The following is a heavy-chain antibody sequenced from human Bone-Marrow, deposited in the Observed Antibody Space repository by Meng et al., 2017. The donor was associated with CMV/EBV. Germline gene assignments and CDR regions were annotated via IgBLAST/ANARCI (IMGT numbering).Heavy chain of an antibody. D-gene: IGHD4-17*01. V-gene: IGHV3-33*01. CDR2: IWYDGSKT. CDR3: VRDPGVTTYYFDT. Sequence: ASGYNCSTYCMHWVRQAPGKGLEWVAVIWYDGSKTCYADTVKGRFTISRDDSESTLYIQLNSLRAEDTAIYYCVRDPGVTTYYFDTWGQGSLVTVSS. CDR1: GYNCSTYC. J-gene: IGHJ4*02.